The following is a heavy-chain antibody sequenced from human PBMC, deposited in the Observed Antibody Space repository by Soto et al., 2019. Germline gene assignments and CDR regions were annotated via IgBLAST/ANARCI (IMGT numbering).Heavy chain of an antibody. CDR3: ARAGRRRQLDY. CDR1: GGSFSGYY. CDR2: INHSGST. J-gene: IGHJ4*02. V-gene: IGHV4-34*01. Sequence: QVQLQQWGAGLLKPSETLSLTCAVYGGSFSGYYWSWIRQPPGKGLEWMGEINHSGSTNYNPSLKSXDTXSXATSKNQVSLKLSSVTAADTAVYYCARAGRRRQLDYWGQGTLVTVSS. D-gene: IGHD1-1*01.